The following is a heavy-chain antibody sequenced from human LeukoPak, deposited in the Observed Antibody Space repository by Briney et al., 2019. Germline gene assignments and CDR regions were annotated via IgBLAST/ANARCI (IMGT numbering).Heavy chain of an antibody. D-gene: IGHD3-3*01. CDR1: GGSFSGYY. Sequence: SETLSLTCAVYGGSFSGYYWSWIRQPPGKGLEWIGEINHSGSTNYNPSLKSRVTISVDTSKNQFSLKLSSVTAADTAVYYRARAWGGYYDFWSGYYTPFFDYWGQGTLVTVSS. CDR3: ARAWGGYYDFWSGYYTPFFDY. V-gene: IGHV4-34*01. J-gene: IGHJ4*02. CDR2: INHSGST.